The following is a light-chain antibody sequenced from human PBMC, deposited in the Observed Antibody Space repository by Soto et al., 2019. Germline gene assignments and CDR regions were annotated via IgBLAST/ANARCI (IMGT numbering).Light chain of an antibody. CDR1: QNINNW. CDR3: QHMRT. CDR2: DAS. J-gene: IGKJ1*01. V-gene: IGKV1-5*01. Sequence: DIQMTQSPSTLSASVGDRVTITCRASQNINNWIAWYQQKPGRAPKFLIYDASTLESGVPSRFSGSGLATEFSLTISSLQPDDFGRYYCQHMRTFGQGTKVDIK.